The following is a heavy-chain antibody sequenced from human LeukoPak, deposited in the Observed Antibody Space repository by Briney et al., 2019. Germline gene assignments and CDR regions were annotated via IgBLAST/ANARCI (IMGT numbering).Heavy chain of an antibody. CDR3: ARARDYYDSSGYYNY. CDR2: INHSGST. CDR1: GGSFSGYY. V-gene: IGHV4-34*01. D-gene: IGHD3-22*01. Sequence: SETLSLTCAVYGGSFSGYYWSWIGQPPGKGLEWIGEINHSGSTNYNPSLKSRVTISVDTSKNQFSLKLSSVTAADTAVYYCARARDYYDSSGYYNYWGQGTLVTVSS. J-gene: IGHJ4*02.